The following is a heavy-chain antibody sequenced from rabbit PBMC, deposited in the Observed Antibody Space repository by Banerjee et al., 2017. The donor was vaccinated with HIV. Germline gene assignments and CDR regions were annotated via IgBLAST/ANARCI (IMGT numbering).Heavy chain of an antibody. D-gene: IGHD1-1*01. CDR1: GFSFSSSYW. CDR3: ARDLPISNGYSFDL. Sequence: QEQLVESGGDLVQPEGSLTLTCTASGFSFSSSYWICWVRQAPGKGLEWIACIYVGSSGSTAYASWAKGRFTISKTSSTTVTLQMTSLTAADTATYFCARDLPISNGYSFDLWGQGTLVTVS. V-gene: IGHV1S45*01. J-gene: IGHJ4*01. CDR2: IYVGSSGST.